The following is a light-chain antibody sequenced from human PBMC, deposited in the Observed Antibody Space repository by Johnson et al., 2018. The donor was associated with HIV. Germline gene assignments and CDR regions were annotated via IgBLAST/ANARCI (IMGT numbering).Light chain of an antibody. CDR1: SSNIGNNY. CDR3: RTWDSSLSAGGV. Sequence: QPVLTQPPSVSAAPGQKVTISCSGSSSNIGNNYVSWYQQLPGTAPKLLIYDNNKRPSGIPDRFSGSKSGTSATLGITGLQTGDEADYYCRTWDSSLSAGGVFGTGTKVTVL. CDR2: DNN. J-gene: IGLJ1*01. V-gene: IGLV1-51*01.